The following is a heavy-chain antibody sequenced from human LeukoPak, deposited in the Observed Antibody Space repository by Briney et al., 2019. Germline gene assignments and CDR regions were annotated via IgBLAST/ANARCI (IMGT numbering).Heavy chain of an antibody. V-gene: IGHV7-4-1*01. CDR1: GYTFTSYA. J-gene: IGHJ6*02. Sequence: ASVKVSCKASGYTFTSYAMDWVRQAPGQGLEWMGWINTNTGNPTYAQGFTGRFVFSLDTSVSTAYLQICSLEAEDTAVYYCARERYEQWLGPADGVDVWGQGTTVTVSS. D-gene: IGHD6-19*01. CDR2: INTNTGNP. CDR3: ARERYEQWLGPADGVDV.